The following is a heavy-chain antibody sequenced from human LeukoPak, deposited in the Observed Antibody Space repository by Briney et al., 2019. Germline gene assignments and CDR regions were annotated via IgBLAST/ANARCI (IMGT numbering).Heavy chain of an antibody. J-gene: IGHJ6*01. CDR1: GFTVSSYY. D-gene: IGHD4-11*01. CDR3: ARSYSNHLFGMDG. V-gene: IGHV3-66*01. Sequence: GGSLRLSCAASGFTVSSYYMTWVRQAPGKGLEWVSVIYSGGSTYYADSVKGRVAISRDNSNNTVFLQMNIVRAEDTAVYYCARSYSNHLFGMDGWGQGTTVTVSS. CDR2: IYSGGST.